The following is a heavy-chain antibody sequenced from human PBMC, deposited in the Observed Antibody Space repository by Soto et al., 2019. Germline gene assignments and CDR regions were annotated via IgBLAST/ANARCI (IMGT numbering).Heavy chain of an antibody. D-gene: IGHD5-12*01. Sequence: SGPTLVNPSQTLTLTCAFSGFSHNTGGMCLSWVRQPTGKALEWLAVVRWDDEKHFSTSLRNRISVSKDASGDRVVLTMANMDPADSGTYYCVRTHGGYTAYYGMDVWGPGTTVTVSS. J-gene: IGHJ6*02. CDR2: VRWDDEK. CDR3: VRTHGGYTAYYGMDV. CDR1: GFSHNTGGMC. V-gene: IGHV2-70*19.